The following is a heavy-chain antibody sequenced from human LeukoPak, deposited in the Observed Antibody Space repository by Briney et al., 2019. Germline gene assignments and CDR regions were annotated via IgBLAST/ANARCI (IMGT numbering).Heavy chain of an antibody. Sequence: ASVKVSCKASGYTFTGYYMHWVRQAPGQGLEWMGWINPNSGGTNYAQKFQGWVTMTRDTSISTVYTELSSLRSEDTAVYYCARAPTRDLDYWGQGTLVTVSS. CDR2: INPNSGGT. J-gene: IGHJ4*02. V-gene: IGHV1-2*04. CDR1: GYTFTGYY. CDR3: ARAPTRDLDY.